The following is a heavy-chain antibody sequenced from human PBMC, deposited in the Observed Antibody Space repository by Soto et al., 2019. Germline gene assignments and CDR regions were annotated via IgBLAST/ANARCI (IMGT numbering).Heavy chain of an antibody. CDR3: TIVRVADSALDH. CDR1: GFIFSNNG. Sequence: VGSLRLSGVGSGFIFSNNGMHWVRQTPGKGLECVAFMSYDGSDTFYADSVKGRFTISRDNAKNTLFLHMSNLRAEDTAMYYCTIVRVADSALDHWGQGTLVTVSS. D-gene: IGHD3-10*02. J-gene: IGHJ4*02. V-gene: IGHV3-30*02. CDR2: MSYDGSDT.